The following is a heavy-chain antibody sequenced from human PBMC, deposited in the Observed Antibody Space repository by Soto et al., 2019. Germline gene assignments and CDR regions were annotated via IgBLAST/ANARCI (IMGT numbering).Heavy chain of an antibody. CDR2: ISGGGINT. CDR3: ATVGRANYFDN. Sequence: PGGSLRLSCAASGFTFSSYALTWVRQAPGKGLEWVSVISGGGINTLYADSGKGRFTISRDNSKNTLYLQMNSLRADDTAVYYCATVGRANYFDNWGQGTLVTVSS. V-gene: IGHV3-23*01. CDR1: GFTFSSYA. J-gene: IGHJ4*02.